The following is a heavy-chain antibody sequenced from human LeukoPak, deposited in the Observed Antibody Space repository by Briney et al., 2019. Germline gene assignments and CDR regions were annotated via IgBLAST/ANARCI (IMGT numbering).Heavy chain of an antibody. CDR3: AREEYGFDP. CDR2: INPKSGGT. D-gene: IGHD2-2*01. V-gene: IGHV1-2*02. Sequence: ASVKVSCRASGYTFTGYYMHWVRQAPGQGLEWMGWINPKSGGTNYAQKFQGRVTMARDTSIHTAYMELSRLRSDDTAVYYCAREEYGFDPWGQGTLVTVSS. CDR1: GYTFTGYY. J-gene: IGHJ5*02.